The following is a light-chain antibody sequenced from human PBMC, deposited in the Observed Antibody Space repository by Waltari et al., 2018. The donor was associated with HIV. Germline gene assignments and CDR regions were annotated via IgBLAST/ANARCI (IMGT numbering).Light chain of an antibody. CDR3: QSADNTGTSVV. Sequence: SYELTQPPSVSVSPGQTARITCYADALAKQHTYWYKQKPGQAPVVVIYKDTQRPSGIPERFSGSSSGTIVTLTISGVQAEDEAVYYCQSADNTGTSVVFGGGTKLTVL. V-gene: IGLV3-25*03. J-gene: IGLJ2*01. CDR1: ALAKQH. CDR2: KDT.